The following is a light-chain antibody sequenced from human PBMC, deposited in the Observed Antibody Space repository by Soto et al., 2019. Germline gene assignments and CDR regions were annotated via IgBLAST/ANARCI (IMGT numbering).Light chain of an antibody. V-gene: IGLV2-14*01. CDR2: EVN. CDR1: NSDIGGYNF. CDR3: FSYRSSTTNV. J-gene: IGLJ1*01. Sequence: QSALTQPASVSGSPGQSITISCAGSNSDIGGYNFVSWYQQHPGKALKIIIFEVNKRPSGISNRFSGSKSGNTASLTISGLQAEDEADYYCFSYRSSTTNVFGSGTKLTVL.